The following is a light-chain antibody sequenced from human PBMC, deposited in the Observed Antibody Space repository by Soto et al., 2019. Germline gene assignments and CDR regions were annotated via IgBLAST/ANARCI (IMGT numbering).Light chain of an antibody. V-gene: IGKV3-15*01. CDR2: GAS. J-gene: IGKJ1*01. CDR3: QQYNNWWT. Sequence: EIVMTQSPASLSVSPGEGATLSCRASQSVNSNLAWYQHKPGQAPRLLIYGASTRATGIPARFSGSGSGTEFTFTISSLQSEDFAVYYCQQYNNWWTFGQGTRVEIK. CDR1: QSVNSN.